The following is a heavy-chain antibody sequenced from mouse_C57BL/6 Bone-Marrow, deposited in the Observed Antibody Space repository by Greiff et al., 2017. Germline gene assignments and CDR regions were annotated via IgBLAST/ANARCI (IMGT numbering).Heavy chain of an antibody. J-gene: IGHJ2*01. D-gene: IGHD2-1*01. V-gene: IGHV14-4*01. CDR1: GFNIKDDY. CDR3: TTSYGNYDFDY. Sequence: VQLQQSGAELVRPGASVKLSCTASGFNIKDDYMHWVKQRPEQGLEWIGWLDPENGDTEYASKFQGKATITADTSSNTAYLQLSSLTSEDTAVYYCTTSYGNYDFDYWGQGTTLTVSS. CDR2: LDPENGDT.